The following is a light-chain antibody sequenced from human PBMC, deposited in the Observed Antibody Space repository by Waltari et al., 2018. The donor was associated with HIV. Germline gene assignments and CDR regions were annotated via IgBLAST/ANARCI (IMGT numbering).Light chain of an antibody. CDR2: NNN. CDR1: SSNLGTNT. Sequence: QSVLTQPPSASGTPGQRVTISCSGSSSNLGTNTVSWYQQVPGTSPKLLIYNNNQRPSGFPDRVSGSKSGTSASLAITGLQSEDEADYHCAAWDDSLNGQVVFGGGTKLTVL. J-gene: IGLJ3*02. V-gene: IGLV1-44*01. CDR3: AAWDDSLNGQVV.